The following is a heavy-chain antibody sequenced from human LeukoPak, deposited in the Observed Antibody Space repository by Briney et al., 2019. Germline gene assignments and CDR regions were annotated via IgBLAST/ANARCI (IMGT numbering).Heavy chain of an antibody. J-gene: IGHJ4*02. CDR1: GGTFSSYA. CDR3: ARAPLSFVRFPVHGSQFDY. V-gene: IGHV1-69*04. D-gene: IGHD3-10*02. CDR2: IIPILGIA. Sequence: GASVKVSCKASGGTFSSYAISWVRQAPGQGLEWMGRIIPILGIANYAQKFQGRVTITADESTSTAYMELSSLRSEDTAVYYCARAPLSFVRFPVHGSQFDYWGQGTLVTVSS.